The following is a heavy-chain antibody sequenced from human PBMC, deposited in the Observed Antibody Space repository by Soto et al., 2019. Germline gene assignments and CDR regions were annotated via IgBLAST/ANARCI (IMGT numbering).Heavy chain of an antibody. CDR3: ARVTGYGDYVDY. Sequence: GESLKISCEASGYRFSSYWIAWVRQMSGKGLEWMGIIYGGDSETRYSPSFQGQATISANKSITTAYLQWNSLKASGTAMYYCARVTGYGDYVDYWGQGTLVTVSS. J-gene: IGHJ4*02. V-gene: IGHV5-51*01. CDR1: GYRFSSYW. CDR2: IYGGDSET. D-gene: IGHD5-12*01.